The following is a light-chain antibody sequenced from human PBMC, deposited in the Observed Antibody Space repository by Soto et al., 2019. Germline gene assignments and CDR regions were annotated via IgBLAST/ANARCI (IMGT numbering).Light chain of an antibody. V-gene: IGKV1-33*01. Sequence: DIQMTQSPSSLSSSVGDRVSFTCQASQDISKFLNWYQHKPGQAPSLLIYDASNSQFGVPSRFSGSGSGTDFTFTISSLHPEDNATYYCQQYDNRPFTFGPGTKVDVK. CDR1: QDISKF. CDR2: DAS. CDR3: QQYDNRPFT. J-gene: IGKJ3*01.